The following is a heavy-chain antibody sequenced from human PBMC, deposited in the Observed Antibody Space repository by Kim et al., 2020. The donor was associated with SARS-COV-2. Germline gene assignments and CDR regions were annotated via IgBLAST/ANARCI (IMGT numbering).Heavy chain of an antibody. CDR1: GGSISSSSYY. Sequence: SETLSLTCTVSGGSISSSSYYWGWIRQPPGKGLEWIGSIYYSGSTYYNPSLKSRVTISVDTSKNQFSLKLSSVTAADTAVYYCARHRGAAAMAPLFYFDYWGQGTLVTVSS. V-gene: IGHV4-39*01. D-gene: IGHD2-2*01. CDR2: IYYSGST. CDR3: ARHRGAAAMAPLFYFDY. J-gene: IGHJ4*02.